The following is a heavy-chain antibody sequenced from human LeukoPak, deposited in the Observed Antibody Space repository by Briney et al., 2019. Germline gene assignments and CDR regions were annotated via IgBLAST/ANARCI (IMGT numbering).Heavy chain of an antibody. CDR3: ARDNQYYYDSSGYRY. D-gene: IGHD3-22*01. CDR2: ILPIFGTT. V-gene: IGHV1-69*06. J-gene: IGHJ4*02. Sequence: GASVKVSCKASGYTFTGYYMHWVRQAPGQGLEWMGGILPIFGTTNYAQKFQGRVTITADKSTSTAYMELSSLRSEDTAVYYCARDNQYYYDSSGYRYWGQGTLVTVSS. CDR1: GYTFTGYY.